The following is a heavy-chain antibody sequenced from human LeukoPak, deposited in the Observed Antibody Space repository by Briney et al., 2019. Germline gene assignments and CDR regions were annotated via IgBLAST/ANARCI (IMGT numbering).Heavy chain of an antibody. Sequence: SETLSLTCTVSGYSISSGYYWGWIRQPPGKGLEWIGSIYHSGSTYYNPSLKSRVTISVDTSKNQFSLKLSSVTAADTAVYYCARDQTGYSGYDNFDYWGQGTLVTVSS. CDR1: GYSISSGYY. V-gene: IGHV4-38-2*02. CDR3: ARDQTGYSGYDNFDY. D-gene: IGHD5-12*01. CDR2: IYHSGST. J-gene: IGHJ4*02.